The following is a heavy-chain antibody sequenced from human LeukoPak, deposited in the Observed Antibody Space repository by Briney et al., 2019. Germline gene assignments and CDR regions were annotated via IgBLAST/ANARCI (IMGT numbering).Heavy chain of an antibody. V-gene: IGHV5-51*01. CDR2: INPADSER. J-gene: IGHJ4*02. CDR3: SRQGCTTTSCHTIDS. D-gene: IGHD2-2*02. Sequence: LGESLKISCKGSGYIFTNSWIGWVRQMPGKGLELMGIINPADSERRYSPSFQGQVTISVDKSISTAYLQWSSLKASDTAMYYCSRQGCTTTSCHTIDSWGQGSLVTVSS. CDR1: GYIFTNSW.